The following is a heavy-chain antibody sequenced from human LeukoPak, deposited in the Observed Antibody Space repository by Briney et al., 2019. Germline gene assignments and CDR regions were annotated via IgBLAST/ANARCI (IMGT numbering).Heavy chain of an antibody. CDR1: GYTFTAYA. J-gene: IGHJ4*02. V-gene: IGHV1-2*02. Sequence: ASVKVSCKSSGYTFTAYAMHWVRQAPGQGLEWMRWITPSDGANYAQKFQGRVTMTRDTSMSTAYMDLNRLTSDDTAVYFCARDRYGDGFAHFDYWGQGTLVTVSS. CDR2: ITPSDGA. CDR3: ARDRYGDGFAHFDY. D-gene: IGHD5-24*01.